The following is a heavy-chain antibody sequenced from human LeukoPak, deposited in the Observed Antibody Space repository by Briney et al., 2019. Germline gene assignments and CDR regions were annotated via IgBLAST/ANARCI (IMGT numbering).Heavy chain of an antibody. J-gene: IGHJ6*02. CDR3: AKDLVERTVAGYYYYGMDV. Sequence: GGSLRLSCAASGFTFSSYSMNWVRQAPGKGLEWVAVISYDGSNKYYADSVKGRFTISRDNSKNTLYLQMNSLRAEDTAVYYCAKDLVERTVAGYYYYGMDVWGQGTTVTVSS. CDR1: GFTFSSYS. CDR2: ISYDGSNK. D-gene: IGHD2-2*01. V-gene: IGHV3-30*18.